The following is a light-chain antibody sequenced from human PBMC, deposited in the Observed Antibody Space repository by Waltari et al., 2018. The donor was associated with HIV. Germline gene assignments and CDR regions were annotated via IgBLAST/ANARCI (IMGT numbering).Light chain of an antibody. J-gene: IGKJ2*01. CDR3: QQYSKWPPGYT. CDR1: QSVGRN. CDR2: GPA. Sequence: EIVLTQSPAPLFVSPGERATLLCRARQSVGRNLAWYQQKPDQAPGHLINGPANRATGVPARFSGSGSGTEFTLTITSLQSEDFAVYYCQQYSKWPPGYTFGQGTKV. V-gene: IGKV3-15*01.